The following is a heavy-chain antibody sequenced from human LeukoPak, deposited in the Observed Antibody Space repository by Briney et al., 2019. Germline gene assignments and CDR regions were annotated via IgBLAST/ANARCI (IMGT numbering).Heavy chain of an antibody. J-gene: IGHJ4*02. Sequence: ASVKVSCKASGGTFSSYAISWVRQAPGQGLEWMGGIIPIFGTANYAQKFQGRVTITADESTSTAYMELSSLRSDDTAVYYCARVTHNYYDSSGILYYFDYWGQGTLVTVPS. V-gene: IGHV1-69*13. CDR2: IIPIFGTA. CDR1: GGTFSSYA. CDR3: ARVTHNYYDSSGILYYFDY. D-gene: IGHD3-22*01.